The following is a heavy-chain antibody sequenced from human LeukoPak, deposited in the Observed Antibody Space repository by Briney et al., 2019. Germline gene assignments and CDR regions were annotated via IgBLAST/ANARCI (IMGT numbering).Heavy chain of an antibody. CDR1: GYTLTGHS. CDR3: ARDKLGLGELSLYDE. J-gene: IGHJ4*02. D-gene: IGHD3-16*02. Sequence: ASVTVSCKASGYTLTGHSMHWVRQAPGQGLEWMGWMNPNSGGTKYTRKFQGRVTMTRDTSISTAYMELSRLTSDDTAMYYCARDKLGLGELSLYDEWGQGTQVTVSS. V-gene: IGHV1-2*02. CDR2: MNPNSGGT.